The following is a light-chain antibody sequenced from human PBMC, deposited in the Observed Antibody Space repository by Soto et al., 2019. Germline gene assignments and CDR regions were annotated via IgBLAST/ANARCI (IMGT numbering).Light chain of an antibody. V-gene: IGLV2-11*01. Sequence: QSVLTQPRSVSGSPGQSVTISCTGTSSDVRGYNYVSWYQQHPGKAPKLMIYDVSKRPSGVPDRFSGSKSGNTASLTISGLQAEDEADYYCCSYAGSYTLIFGGGTKLTVL. CDR1: SSDVRGYNY. J-gene: IGLJ2*01. CDR3: CSYAGSYTLI. CDR2: DVS.